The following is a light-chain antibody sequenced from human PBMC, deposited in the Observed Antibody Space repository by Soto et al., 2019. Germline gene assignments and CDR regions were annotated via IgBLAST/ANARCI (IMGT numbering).Light chain of an antibody. V-gene: IGKV3-15*01. Sequence: EIVMTQSPATLSVSPGERATLSCRAGQSVSSNLAWYQQKPGQAPRLLIYDASTRATGIPVRFSGSGSGTAFTLTTSSRRSEDFSVYYCQQYDNWSPLTFGPGTKVDIK. CDR1: QSVSSN. CDR2: DAS. J-gene: IGKJ3*01. CDR3: QQYDNWSPLT.